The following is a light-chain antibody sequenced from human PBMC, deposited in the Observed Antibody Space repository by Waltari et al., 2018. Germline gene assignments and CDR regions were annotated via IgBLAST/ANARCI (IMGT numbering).Light chain of an antibody. CDR2: WSS. J-gene: IGKJ1*01. CDR3: HQFYTTPWT. V-gene: IGKV4-1*01. CDR1: QSVLFRSTNKNY. Sequence: DIVMTQSPDSLAVSLGERATINCKSSQSVLFRSTNKNYLTWYQQKPGQPPKLLISWSSTRESGVPDRFMGSGSGTDFTLTISSLQAEDVAVYYCHQFYTTPWTFGQGTKVEIK.